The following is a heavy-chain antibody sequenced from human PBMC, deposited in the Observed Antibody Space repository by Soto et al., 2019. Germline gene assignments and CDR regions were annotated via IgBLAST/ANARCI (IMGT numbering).Heavy chain of an antibody. Sequence: VQLLESGGGLVQPGGSLRLSYEASGFTFSNYAMAWVRQTPGEGPEWVSTIGGGDDIFYAESVKGRFIISRDDSRSTMYLQMDNLRVEDTAIYFCAKDSISYNGIYDAFDVWGQGTVVTVSS. V-gene: IGHV3-23*01. CDR2: IGGGDDI. D-gene: IGHD3-3*02. J-gene: IGHJ3*01. CDR1: GFTFSNYA. CDR3: AKDSISYNGIYDAFDV.